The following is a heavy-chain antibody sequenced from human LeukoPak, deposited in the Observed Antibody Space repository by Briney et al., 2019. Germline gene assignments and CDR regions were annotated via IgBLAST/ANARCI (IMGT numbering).Heavy chain of an antibody. CDR1: GLTFSSYA. J-gene: IGHJ6*02. Sequence: PGGSLRLSCAASGLTFSSYAMNWVRQAPGKGLEWVSAISGSDGSTYYADSVKGRFTISRDQSNNTLHLQMKSLRVEDTAVYYCARADVTMLRGVPFYYYGLDVWGQGTTVTVSS. CDR2: ISGSDGST. V-gene: IGHV3-23*01. D-gene: IGHD3-10*01. CDR3: ARADVTMLRGVPFYYYGLDV.